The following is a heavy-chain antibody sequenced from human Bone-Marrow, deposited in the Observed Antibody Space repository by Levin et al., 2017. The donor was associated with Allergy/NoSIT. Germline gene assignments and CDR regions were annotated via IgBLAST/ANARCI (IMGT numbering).Heavy chain of an antibody. CDR3: VKDRSNYGDFFHFDY. J-gene: IGHJ4*02. D-gene: IGHD4-17*01. CDR2: ISWNSGNI. V-gene: IGHV3-9*01. CDR1: GFTFDDFA. Sequence: LSLTCAASGFTFDDFAMHWVRQGPGKGLEWVSGISWNSGNIGYADSVKGRFTISRDNAKNSLYLQMNSLRAEDTAIYYCVKDRSNYGDFFHFDYWGQGALVTVSS.